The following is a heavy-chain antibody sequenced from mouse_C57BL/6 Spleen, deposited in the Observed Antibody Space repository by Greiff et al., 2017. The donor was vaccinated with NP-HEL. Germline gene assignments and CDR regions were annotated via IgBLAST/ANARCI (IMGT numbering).Heavy chain of an antibody. D-gene: IGHD1-1*01. CDR3: ARGHYGSSHWYFDV. CDR2: IDPSDSST. J-gene: IGHJ1*03. Sequence: QVQLQQPGAELVRPGTSVKLSCKASGYTFTSYWMHWVKQRPGQGLEWIGVIDPSDSSTNYNQKFKGKATLTVDTSSSTAYMQLSSLTSEDSAVYYCARGHYGSSHWYFDVWGTGTTVTVSS. V-gene: IGHV1-59*01. CDR1: GYTFTSYW.